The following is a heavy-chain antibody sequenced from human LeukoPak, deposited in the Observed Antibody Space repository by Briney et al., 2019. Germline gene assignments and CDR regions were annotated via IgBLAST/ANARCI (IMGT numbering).Heavy chain of an antibody. Sequence: GGSLRLSCAASGFTFSNTWMNWVRQAPGKGLEWVGRVKRKIDGETTDYIAPVKGRFTISRDDSRNTLYLQMNSLKTEDTAVYYCTTDFLGSGYYPHFDYWGQGTLVTVSS. V-gene: IGHV3-15*01. CDR2: VKRKIDGETT. CDR3: TTDFLGSGYYPHFDY. D-gene: IGHD3-22*01. J-gene: IGHJ4*02. CDR1: GFTFSNTW.